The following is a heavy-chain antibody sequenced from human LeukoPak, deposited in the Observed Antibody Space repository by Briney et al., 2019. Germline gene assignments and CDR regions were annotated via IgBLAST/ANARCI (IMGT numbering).Heavy chain of an antibody. CDR2: TFYRSKWHY. J-gene: IGHJ4*02. D-gene: IGHD3-16*01. CDR3: ASDPSDDQSLDH. CDR1: GDSVSSNTAA. Sequence: SQTLSLTCAISGDSVSSNTAAWYWIRQSPSRGLEWLGRTFYRSKWHYEYAVSVRSRITINVDTSKNQFSLQLNSVTPEDTAVFYCASDPSDDQSLDHWGQGTLVTVSS. V-gene: IGHV6-1*01.